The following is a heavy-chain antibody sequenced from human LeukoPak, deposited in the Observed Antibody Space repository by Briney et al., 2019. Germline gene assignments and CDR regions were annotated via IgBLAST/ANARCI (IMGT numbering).Heavy chain of an antibody. D-gene: IGHD2-21*02. CDR3: ASGSVVTALDQ. CDR1: GGPITTYY. CDR2: IYYTGNT. J-gene: IGHJ4*02. V-gene: IGHV4-59*01. Sequence: SETLSLTCTVSGGPITTYYWTWIRQPPGKGLEWIGYIYYTGNTNYNPSLESRVTMSVDTSKKEFSLKISSVTAADTAVYFCASGSVVTALDQWGQGTLVTVSS.